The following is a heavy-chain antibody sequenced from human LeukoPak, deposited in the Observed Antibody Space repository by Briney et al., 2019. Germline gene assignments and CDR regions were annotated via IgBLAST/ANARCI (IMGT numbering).Heavy chain of an antibody. CDR2: MNPNSGNT. Sequence: ASVKVSFKASGYTFTSYDINWVRQATGQGLEWMGWMNPNSGNTGYAQKFQGRVTMTRNTSISTAYMELSSLRSEDTAVYYCARDISNMVRGRRSHYYYMDVWGKGTTVTVSS. V-gene: IGHV1-8*01. CDR3: ARDISNMVRGRRSHYYYMDV. CDR1: GYTFTSYD. J-gene: IGHJ6*03. D-gene: IGHD3-10*01.